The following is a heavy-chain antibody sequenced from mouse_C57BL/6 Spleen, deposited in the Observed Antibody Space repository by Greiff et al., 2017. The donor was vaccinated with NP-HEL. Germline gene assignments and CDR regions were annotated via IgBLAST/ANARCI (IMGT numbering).Heavy chain of an antibody. D-gene: IGHD2-3*01. Sequence: VQLQQPGAELVRPGSSVKLSCKASGYTFTSYWMHWVKQRPIQGLEWIGNIDPSDSETNYNQKFKDKATLTVDKSSSTAYMQLSSLTSEDSAVYFCARSYDGNYDYWGQGTTLTVSS. CDR2: IDPSDSET. J-gene: IGHJ2*01. V-gene: IGHV1-52*01. CDR1: GYTFTSYW. CDR3: ARSYDGNYDY.